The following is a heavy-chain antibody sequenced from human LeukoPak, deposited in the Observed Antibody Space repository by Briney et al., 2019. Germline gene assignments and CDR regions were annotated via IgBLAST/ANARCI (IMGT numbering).Heavy chain of an antibody. V-gene: IGHV3-66*03. J-gene: IGHJ3*02. CDR1: GFTVSSNS. Sequence: QPGGSLRLSCTVSGFTVSSNSMSWVRQAPGKGLEWVSFIYSDNTHYSDSVKGRFTISRDNSKNTLYLQMNSLRAEDTAVYYCAKEGVYYYDSSGGAFDIWGQGTMVTVSS. D-gene: IGHD3-22*01. CDR3: AKEGVYYYDSSGGAFDI. CDR2: IYSDNT.